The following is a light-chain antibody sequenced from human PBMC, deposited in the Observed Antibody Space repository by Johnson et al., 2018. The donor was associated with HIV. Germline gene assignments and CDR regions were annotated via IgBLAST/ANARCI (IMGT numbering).Light chain of an antibody. CDR2: KDN. Sequence: QSVLTQPPSVSAAPGQKVTISCSGSSSNIGNNFVSWYQVLPGTAPKLLIYKDNERPSGIPDRFSGSKSATSATLGITGLQTRDEADYYCGTWDTSLNAYVFGTGTKVTVL. J-gene: IGLJ1*01. CDR3: GTWDTSLNAYV. V-gene: IGLV1-51*02. CDR1: SSNIGNNF.